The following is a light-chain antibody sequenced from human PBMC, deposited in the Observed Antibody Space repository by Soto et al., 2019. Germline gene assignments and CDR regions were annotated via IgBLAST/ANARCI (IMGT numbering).Light chain of an antibody. CDR2: EVS. Sequence: QSALTQPASVSGSPGQSITISCTGTSSDVGGYTYVSWYQHHPGKAPKLMIYEVSNRPSGVSNRFSGSKSGNTASLTISGLQAEDEAHYYCISYTSSSTHVVFGGGTKVTVL. V-gene: IGLV2-14*01. J-gene: IGLJ2*01. CDR1: SSDVGGYTY. CDR3: ISYTSSSTHVV.